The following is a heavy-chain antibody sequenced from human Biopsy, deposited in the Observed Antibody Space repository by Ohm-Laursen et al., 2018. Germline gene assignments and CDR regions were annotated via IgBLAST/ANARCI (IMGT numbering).Heavy chain of an antibody. J-gene: IGHJ6*02. CDR3: ARIPILVVPAAIVYRHRRHLQGLDV. Sequence: PTQTLTLTCTLSGFSVNTRGMSVTWILQPPGKALEWLARIDWDDAKFYSESLKTRLTISKGTSENHVVLTQSDVAPVDTATYYCARIPILVVPAAIVYRHRRHLQGLDVWGQGTTVTVSS. V-gene: IGHV2-70*16. CDR2: IDWDDAK. D-gene: IGHD2-2*02. CDR1: GFSVNTRGMS.